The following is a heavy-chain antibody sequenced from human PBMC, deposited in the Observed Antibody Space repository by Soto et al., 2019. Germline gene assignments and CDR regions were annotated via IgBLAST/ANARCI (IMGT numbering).Heavy chain of an antibody. D-gene: IGHD1-26*01. J-gene: IGHJ5*02. CDR3: ATQEVGGSYVYTFDP. CDR2: IYYSGST. V-gene: IGHV4-39*01. CDR1: GGSITSSSYY. Sequence: AETLSLTCTVSGGSITSSSYYWGWIRQPPGKGLEWIGSIYYSGSTYYNPSLKSRVTISVDTSKNQFSLKLSSVTAADTAVYYCATQEVGGSYVYTFDPWGQGTLVTVSS.